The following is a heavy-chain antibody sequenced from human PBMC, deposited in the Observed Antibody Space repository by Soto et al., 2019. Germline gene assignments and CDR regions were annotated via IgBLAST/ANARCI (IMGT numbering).Heavy chain of an antibody. J-gene: IGHJ4*02. D-gene: IGHD3-10*01. CDR2: IRRESSGATT. Sequence: GGSLRLSCTTSGFNFAAYSMSWFRQAPGKGLEWLNFIRRESSGATTESAASVRGRFTISRDDSKSAVYLQMDRLKTEDTALYFCAREQGGITRLWAYYFDYWGQGTLVTVSS. CDR3: AREQGGITRLWAYYFDY. V-gene: IGHV3-49*03. CDR1: GFNFAAYS.